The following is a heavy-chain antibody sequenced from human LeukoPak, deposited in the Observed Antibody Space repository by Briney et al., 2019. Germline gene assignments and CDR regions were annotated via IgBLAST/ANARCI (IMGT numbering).Heavy chain of an antibody. J-gene: IGHJ5*02. CDR1: GGSISSYY. CDR3: AGGRYYCGSGTRNSARWFVP. Sequence: KPSETLSLTCTVSGGSISSYYWSWIRQPPGKGLEWIGYIYYSGSTNYNPSLKSRVTISVDTSKNQFSLKLSSVTAADRTVYYCAGGRYYCGSGTRNSARWFVPWGQGTLVTVSS. D-gene: IGHD3-10*01. V-gene: IGHV4-59*01. CDR2: IYYSGST.